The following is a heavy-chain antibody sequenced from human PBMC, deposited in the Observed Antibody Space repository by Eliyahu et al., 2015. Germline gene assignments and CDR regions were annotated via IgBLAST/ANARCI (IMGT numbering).Heavy chain of an antibody. CDR3: ARDHLYISSWSRDFDY. D-gene: IGHD6-13*01. J-gene: IGHJ4*02. CDR2: IYPSGST. CDR1: GYSIXSGYY. V-gene: IGHV4-38-2*02. Sequence: QVQLQESGPGLVKPSETLSLTCTVSGYSIXSGYYWGWIRQPPGKGLXWIGSIYPSGSTYYXPSLKSRVTXSVDTSKNQFSLKLSSVTAADTAVYYCARDHLYISSWSRDFDYWGQGTLVTVSS.